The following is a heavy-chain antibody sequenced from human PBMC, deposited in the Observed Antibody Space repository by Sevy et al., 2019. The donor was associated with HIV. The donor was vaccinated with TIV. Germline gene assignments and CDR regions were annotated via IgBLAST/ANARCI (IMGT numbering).Heavy chain of an antibody. J-gene: IGHJ3*02. CDR1: DVSFSSYY. CDR3: AGIWTNDAFDI. V-gene: IGHV4-59*01. Sequence: SETLSLTCTVSDVSFSSYYWTWIRQPPGKGLEWIGFIYFTGSTNYNPSLKSRITMSVDSSKNQFSLKLSSVTAADTAVYYCAGIWTNDAFDIWGPGTMVTVSS. CDR2: IYFTGST. D-gene: IGHD1-1*01.